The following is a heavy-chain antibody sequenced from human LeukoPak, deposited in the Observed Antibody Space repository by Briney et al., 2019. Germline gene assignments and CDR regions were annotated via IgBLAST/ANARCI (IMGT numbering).Heavy chain of an antibody. Sequence: SVKVSCKGSGYNFDRYGVNWVRQAPGQGLEWMGRIIPILGIANYAQKFQGRVTITADKSTSTAYMELSSLRSEDTAVYNCATSPFNYFDYWGQGTLVTVSS. J-gene: IGHJ4*02. V-gene: IGHV1-69*04. CDR1: GYNFDRYG. D-gene: IGHD3-3*02. CDR2: IIPILGIA. CDR3: ATSPFNYFDY.